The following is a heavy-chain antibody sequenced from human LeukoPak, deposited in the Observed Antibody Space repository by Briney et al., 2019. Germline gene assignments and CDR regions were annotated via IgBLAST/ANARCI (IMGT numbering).Heavy chain of an antibody. J-gene: IGHJ4*02. V-gene: IGHV3-30-3*01. D-gene: IGHD3-10*01. CDR2: ISYDGNNK. Sequence: PGGSLRLSCAASGFTFSAYSMHWVRQAPGKGLDWVVVISYDGNNKYYADSVKGRFTISRDNSKNTLYLQMNSLRAEDTAVYYCARDHYSGSGSYFFGSWGQGTLVAVSS. CDR1: GFTFSAYS. CDR3: ARDHYSGSGSYFFGS.